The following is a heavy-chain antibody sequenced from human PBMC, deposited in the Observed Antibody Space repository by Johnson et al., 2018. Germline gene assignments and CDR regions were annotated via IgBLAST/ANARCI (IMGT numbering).Heavy chain of an antibody. CDR1: GFTFDVYA. J-gene: IGHJ6*03. Sequence: EVQLVESGGGLVQPGRSLRLSCAASGFTFDVYAMHWVRQVPGKGLEWVSGISWDSGKIAYAASVKGRFTITSDNAKNSLYLQMNSLRAEDTAVHYRAKDIRGPPDYYYYYYMDGWGKGTTVTVSS. CDR3: AKDIRGPPDYYYYYYMDG. V-gene: IGHV3-9*01. CDR2: ISWDSGKI.